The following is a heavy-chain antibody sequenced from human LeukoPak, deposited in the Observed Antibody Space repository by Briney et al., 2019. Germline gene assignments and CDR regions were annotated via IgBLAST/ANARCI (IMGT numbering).Heavy chain of an antibody. D-gene: IGHD6-13*01. CDR3: ARGLVWLAAAGTKGRAFDY. CDR2: INHSGST. CDR1: GFTFSSYN. J-gene: IGHJ4*02. Sequence: GSLRLSCAASGFTFSSYNMNWVRQAPGKGLEWIGEINHSGSTNYNPSLKSRVTISVDTSKNQFSLKLSSVTAADTAVYYCARGLVWLAAAGTKGRAFDYWGQGTLVTVSS. V-gene: IGHV4-34*01.